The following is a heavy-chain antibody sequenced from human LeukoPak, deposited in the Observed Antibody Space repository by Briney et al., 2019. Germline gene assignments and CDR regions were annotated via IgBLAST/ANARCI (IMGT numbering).Heavy chain of an antibody. CDR1: GFPFSRYV. CDR3: ARGDDSSGYFYSYFDY. D-gene: IGHD3-22*01. V-gene: IGHV3-30-3*01. Sequence: GGSLGLSCAASGFPFSRYVMHWVRQAPGKGLEWVSFTSYDGSNKYYADSVKGRFTISRDNSKNTLDLQMNSLRTEDTAMYYCARGDDSSGYFYSYFDYWGQGTLVTVSS. J-gene: IGHJ4*02. CDR2: TSYDGSNK.